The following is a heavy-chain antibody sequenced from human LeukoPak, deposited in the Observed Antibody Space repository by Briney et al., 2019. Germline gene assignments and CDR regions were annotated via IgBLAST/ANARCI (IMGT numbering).Heavy chain of an antibody. V-gene: IGHV3-33*06. Sequence: PGGSLRLSCAASGSTFSSYGMHWVRQAPGKGLEWVAVIWYDGSNKYYADSVKGRFTISRDNSKNTLYLQMNSLRAEDTAVYYCAKDPRSWGNYMAVWGKGTTVTVSS. J-gene: IGHJ6*03. D-gene: IGHD6-13*01. CDR2: IWYDGSNK. CDR1: GSTFSSYG. CDR3: AKDPRSWGNYMAV.